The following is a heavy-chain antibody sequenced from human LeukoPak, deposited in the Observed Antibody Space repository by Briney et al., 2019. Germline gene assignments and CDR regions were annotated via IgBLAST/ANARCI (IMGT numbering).Heavy chain of an antibody. Sequence: GESLKIPCKASAYSSTSYWIAWVRQMPRKGLEWMGMIFPGNAETRYRPSFQGQVTLSADTSTSTSSFQWSSLMASDTAMYYCGRQKDCSKGVCYKLDDWGQGTLVTVSS. J-gene: IGHJ4*02. D-gene: IGHD2-8*01. CDR2: IFPGNAET. CDR3: GRQKDCSKGVCYKLDD. CDR1: AYSSTSYW. V-gene: IGHV5-51*01.